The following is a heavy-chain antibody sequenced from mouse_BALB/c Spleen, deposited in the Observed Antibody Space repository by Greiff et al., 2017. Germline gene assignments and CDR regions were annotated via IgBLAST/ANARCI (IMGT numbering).Heavy chain of an antibody. J-gene: IGHJ2*01. CDR1: GFNIKDYY. V-gene: IGHV14-4*02. D-gene: IGHD3-2*01. Sequence: EVQLVESGAELVRSGASVKLSCTASGFNIKDYYMHWVKQRPEQGLEWIGWIDPENGDTEYAPKFQGKATMTADTSSNTAYLQLSSLTSEDTAVYYCTLDSSGYPDDWGQGTTLTVSS. CDR2: IDPENGDT. CDR3: TLDSSGYPDD.